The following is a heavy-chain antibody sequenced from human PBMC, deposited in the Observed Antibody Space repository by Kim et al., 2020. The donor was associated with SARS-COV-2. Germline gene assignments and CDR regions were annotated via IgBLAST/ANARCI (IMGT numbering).Heavy chain of an antibody. CDR3: ARAGSTDFLNIVVVPAAMGWFDP. Sequence: GGSLRLSCAASGFTFSSYSMNWVRQAPGKGLEWVSSISSSSYIYYADSVKGRFTISRDNAKNSLYLQMNSLRAEDTAVYYCARAGSTDFLNIVVVPAAMGWFDPWGQGTLVTVSS. V-gene: IGHV3-21*01. CDR2: ISSSSYI. CDR1: GFTFSSYS. J-gene: IGHJ5*02. D-gene: IGHD2-2*01.